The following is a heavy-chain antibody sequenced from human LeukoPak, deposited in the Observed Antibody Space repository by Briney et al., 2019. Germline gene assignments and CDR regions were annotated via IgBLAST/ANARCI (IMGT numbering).Heavy chain of an antibody. J-gene: IGHJ5*02. V-gene: IGHV1-69*05. CDR1: VGTFSSYA. Sequence: GSSVKVSCKASVGTFSSYAISWVRQAPGQGLEWMGGIIPIFGTANYAQKFQGRVTITTDESTSTAYMELSSLRSEDTAVYYCVREGGNFPRGIDPRGQGTLVTVSP. CDR3: VREGGNFPRGIDP. D-gene: IGHD1-7*01. CDR2: IIPIFGTA.